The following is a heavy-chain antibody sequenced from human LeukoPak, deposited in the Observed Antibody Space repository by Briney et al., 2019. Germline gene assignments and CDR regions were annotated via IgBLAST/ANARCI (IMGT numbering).Heavy chain of an antibody. Sequence: PGRSLRLSCAASGFTFNSYSMYWVRQAPGKGLEWVAVISYDGSNKYYADSVKGRFTISRDNSKNTLHLQMNSLRVEDAAVYYCAKSFYDSGGYYGIIDCWGQGTLVTVSS. V-gene: IGHV3-30*18. CDR2: ISYDGSNK. J-gene: IGHJ4*02. D-gene: IGHD3-22*01. CDR1: GFTFNSYS. CDR3: AKSFYDSGGYYGIIDC.